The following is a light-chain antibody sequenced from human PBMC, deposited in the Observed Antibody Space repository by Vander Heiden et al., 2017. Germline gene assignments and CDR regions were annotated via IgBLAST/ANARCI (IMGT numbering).Light chain of an antibody. CDR3: QQHSNWPPIT. J-gene: IGKJ5*01. V-gene: IGKV3-11*01. CDR2: DAS. CDR1: QSVSSY. Sequence: IVLTQSPATLSLSPGERATLSCSASQSVSSYLAWYQQKPGQAPRLLIYDASNRATGIPARFSGSGSGTDFTLTISSLEPEDFAVYYCQQHSNWPPITFGQGTQLEIK.